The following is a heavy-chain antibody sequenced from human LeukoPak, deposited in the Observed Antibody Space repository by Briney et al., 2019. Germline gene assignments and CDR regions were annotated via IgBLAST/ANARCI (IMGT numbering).Heavy chain of an antibody. J-gene: IGHJ4*02. Sequence: RAGGSLRLSCAASGFAVSSNYMSWVRQAPGKGLEWVSVIYSGGSTYYADSVKGRFTISRDNSKNTLYLQMNSLRVEDTAVYYCAREVVIVGGTGGGFDYWGQGTLVTVSS. CDR1: GFAVSSNY. CDR2: IYSGGST. V-gene: IGHV3-53*01. CDR3: AREVVIVGGTGGGFDY. D-gene: IGHD1-26*01.